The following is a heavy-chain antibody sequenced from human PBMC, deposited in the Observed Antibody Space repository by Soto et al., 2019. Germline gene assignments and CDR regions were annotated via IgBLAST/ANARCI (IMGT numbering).Heavy chain of an antibody. Sequence: ASVKVSCKASGYTFTSYGISWVRQAPGQELEWMGWISAYNGNTNYAQKLQGRVTMTTDTSTSTAYMELRSLRSDDTAVYYCGRDPPVGGSYTDYWCQGALVTVSS. V-gene: IGHV1-18*01. D-gene: IGHD1-26*01. CDR3: GRDPPVGGSYTDY. CDR1: GYTFTSYG. CDR2: ISAYNGNT. J-gene: IGHJ4*02.